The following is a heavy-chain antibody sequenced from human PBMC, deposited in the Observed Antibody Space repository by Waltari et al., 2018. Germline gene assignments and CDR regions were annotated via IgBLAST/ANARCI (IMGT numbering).Heavy chain of an antibody. CDR2: IYYSGST. Sequence: QLQLQESGPGLVKPSETLSLTCTVSGGSISSSSYYWGWIRQPPGKGLEWIGSIYYSGSTYYNPSLKSRVTISVDTSKNQFSLKLSSVTAADTAVYYCARLAPIFGVVIKGWFDPWGQGTLVTVSS. CDR3: ARLAPIFGVVIKGWFDP. CDR1: GGSISSSSYY. J-gene: IGHJ5*02. D-gene: IGHD3-3*01. V-gene: IGHV4-39*07.